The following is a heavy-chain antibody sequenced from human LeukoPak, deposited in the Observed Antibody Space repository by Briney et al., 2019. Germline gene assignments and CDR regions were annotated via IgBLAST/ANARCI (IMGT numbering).Heavy chain of an antibody. CDR2: ISYDGSNK. D-gene: IGHD3-22*01. Sequence: GGSLRLSCAASGFTFSSYAMHLVRQAPGKGLELVAVISYDGSNKYYADSVKGRFTISRDNSKNTLYLQMNSLRAEDTAVYYCAKASAMIVVVSKHFDYWGQGTLVTVSS. CDR1: GFTFSSYA. CDR3: AKASAMIVVVSKHFDY. V-gene: IGHV3-30*04. J-gene: IGHJ4*02.